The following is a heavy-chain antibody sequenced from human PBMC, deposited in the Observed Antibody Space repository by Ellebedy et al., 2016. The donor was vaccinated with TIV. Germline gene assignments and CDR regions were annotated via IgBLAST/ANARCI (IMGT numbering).Heavy chain of an antibody. Sequence: GESLKISCAASGFTLSSYAMSWVRQAPGKGLEWVSGIVGGGAERYADSVKGRFTISRDNSKNTVDLQMKSLRDEDTAVYFCAKDRTAGDGYWVFDSWGQGTLVTVSS. CDR2: IVGGGA. J-gene: IGHJ4*02. CDR1: GFTLSSYA. V-gene: IGHV3-23*01. D-gene: IGHD5-18*01. CDR3: AKDRTAGDGYWVFDS.